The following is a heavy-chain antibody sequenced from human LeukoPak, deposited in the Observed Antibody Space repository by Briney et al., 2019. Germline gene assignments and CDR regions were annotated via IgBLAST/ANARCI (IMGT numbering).Heavy chain of an antibody. J-gene: IGHJ4*02. Sequence: ASVKVSCKVSGYTLTELSMHWVRQAPGKGLEWMGGFDPEDGETIYAQKFQGRVTMTEDTSTDTAYMELSSLRSEDTAVYYWATGYGPMVQGVIIYYWGQGTLVTISS. D-gene: IGHD3-10*01. CDR2: FDPEDGET. CDR1: GYTLTELS. V-gene: IGHV1-24*01. CDR3: ATGYGPMVQGVIIYY.